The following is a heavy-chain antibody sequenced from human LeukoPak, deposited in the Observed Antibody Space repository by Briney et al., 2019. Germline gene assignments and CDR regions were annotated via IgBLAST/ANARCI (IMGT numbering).Heavy chain of an antibody. J-gene: IGHJ4*02. D-gene: IGHD2-8*01. CDR1: GFTFSSYA. CDR2: ISGSGGST. CDR3: ARDTGGVLMVYAIRGGVDY. V-gene: IGHV3-23*01. Sequence: PWGSLRLSCAASGFTFSSYAMSWVRQAPGKGLEWVSAISGSGGSTYYADSVKGRFTISRDNSKNTLYLQMNSLRAEDTAVYYCARDTGGVLMVYAIRGGVDYWGQGTLVTVSS.